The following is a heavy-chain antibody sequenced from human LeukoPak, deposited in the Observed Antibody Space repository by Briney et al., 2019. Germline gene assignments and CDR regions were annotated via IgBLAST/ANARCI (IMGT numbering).Heavy chain of an antibody. CDR1: GYTFTSYD. V-gene: IGHV1-8*01. CDR3: ARGRTPAASGGLVDY. D-gene: IGHD3-10*01. Sequence: ASVKVSCKASGYTFTSYDINWVRRATGQGLEWMGWMNPNSGNTGYAQKFQGRVTMTRNTSISTAYMELSSLRSEDTAVYYCARGRTPAASGGLVDYWGQGTLVTVSS. J-gene: IGHJ4*02. CDR2: MNPNSGNT.